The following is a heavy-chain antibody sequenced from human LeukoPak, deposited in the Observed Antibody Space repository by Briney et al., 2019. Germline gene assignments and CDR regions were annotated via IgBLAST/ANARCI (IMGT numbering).Heavy chain of an antibody. V-gene: IGHV3-7*01. D-gene: IGHD3-22*01. CDR2: IKQDGSEK. CDR1: GFTFSSSE. Sequence: GGSLRLSCAASGFTFSSSEMSWVRQAPGKGLEWVASIKQDGSEKYYVDSVKGRFTISRDNAKNSLYLQMNSLRAEDTAVFYCARDLDDSSGYSTDYWGQGTLVTVSS. J-gene: IGHJ4*02. CDR3: ARDLDDSSGYSTDY.